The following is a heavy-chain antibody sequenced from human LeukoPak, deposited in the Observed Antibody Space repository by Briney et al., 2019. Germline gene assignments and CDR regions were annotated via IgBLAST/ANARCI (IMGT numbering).Heavy chain of an antibody. CDR2: IRYDGSNK. D-gene: IGHD2-2*01. CDR1: GFTFSSYG. J-gene: IGHJ5*02. V-gene: IGHV3-30*02. CDR3: AKGYCSSTSCSRFDP. Sequence: PGGSLRLSCAASGFTFSSYGMHWVRQTPGKGLEWVAFIRYDGSNKYYADSVKGRFTISRDNSKNTLYLQMNSLRAEDTAVYYCAKGYCSSTSCSRFDPWGQGTLVTVSS.